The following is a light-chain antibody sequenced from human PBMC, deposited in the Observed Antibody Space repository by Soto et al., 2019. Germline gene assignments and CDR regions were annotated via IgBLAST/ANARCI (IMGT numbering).Light chain of an antibody. CDR2: YDD. Sequence: QSVLTQPPSVSEAPRQRVTISCSGSNSNIGNNAVNWYQQLPGKAPKLLIYYDDLLPSGVSDRFSGSKSGTSASLAISGLQSEDEADYYCAVWDDSLNGVVFGGGTKLTVL. J-gene: IGLJ2*01. V-gene: IGLV1-36*01. CDR1: NSNIGNNA. CDR3: AVWDDSLNGVV.